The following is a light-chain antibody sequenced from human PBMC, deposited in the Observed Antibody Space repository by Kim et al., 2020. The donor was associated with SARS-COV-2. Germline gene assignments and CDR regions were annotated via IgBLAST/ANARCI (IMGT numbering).Light chain of an antibody. CDR2: AAS. CDR3: QKKNSAPLT. CDR1: QGISNF. J-gene: IGKJ4*01. Sequence: DIQMTQSPPSLSASVGDRVTITCRASQGISNFLAWYQQKPGKMPNLLLYAASTLQSGVPSRFSGSGSETDFTLTISSLQPEDVATYYCQKKNSAPLTFGGRTKGDIK. V-gene: IGKV1-27*01.